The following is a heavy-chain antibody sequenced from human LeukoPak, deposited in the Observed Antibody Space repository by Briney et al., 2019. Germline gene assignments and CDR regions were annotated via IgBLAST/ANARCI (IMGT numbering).Heavy chain of an antibody. J-gene: IGHJ4*02. CDR1: GASVSSGSYY. CDR2: IYYSGST. V-gene: IGHV4-31*03. Sequence: SETLSLTCNVSGASVSSGSYYWSWIRQHPGTGLEWIGYIYYSGSTYYNPSLKSRVTISVDTSKNQFSLKLSSVTAADTAVYYCARKVAARPFDYWGQGTLVTVSS. CDR3: ARKVAARPFDY. D-gene: IGHD6-6*01.